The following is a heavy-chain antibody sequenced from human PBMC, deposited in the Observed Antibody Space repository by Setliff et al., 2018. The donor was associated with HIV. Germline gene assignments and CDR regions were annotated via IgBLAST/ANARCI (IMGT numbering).Heavy chain of an antibody. J-gene: IGHJ6*02. CDR1: GYTFTSYG. CDR3: ARDVEHMMDV. V-gene: IGHV1-18*01. CDR2: ISGYNGDT. Sequence: ASVKVSCKASGYTFTSYGFNWVRQAPGQGLEWMGWISGYNGDTNYAQKLQGRVTMTTDTSTSTAYMELRSLRSDDTAVYYCARDVEHMMDVWGQGTTVTVSS.